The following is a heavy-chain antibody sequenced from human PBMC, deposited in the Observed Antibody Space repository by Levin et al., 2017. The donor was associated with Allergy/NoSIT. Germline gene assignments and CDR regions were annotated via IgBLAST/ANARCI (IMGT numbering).Heavy chain of an antibody. J-gene: IGHJ6*02. CDR1: GFTFSSYA. Sequence: GGSLRLSCAASGFTFSSYAMHWVRQAPGKGLEWVAVISYDGSNKYYADSVKGRFTISRDNSKNTLYLQMNSLRAEDTAVYYCARDRVIQLWSKTYYYYYGMDVWGQGTTVTVSS. CDR2: ISYDGSNK. D-gene: IGHD5-18*01. CDR3: ARDRVIQLWSKTYYYYYGMDV. V-gene: IGHV3-30-3*01.